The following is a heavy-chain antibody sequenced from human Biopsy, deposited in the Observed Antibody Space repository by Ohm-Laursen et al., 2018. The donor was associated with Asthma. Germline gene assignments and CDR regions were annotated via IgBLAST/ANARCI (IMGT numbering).Heavy chain of an antibody. CDR1: GGTFNTYA. D-gene: IGHD2-2*01. CDR3: ARKAGSCISRTCYSLDF. Sequence: ASVKVSCKPLGGTFNTYAIGWVRQAPGQGLEWMGGINSVFGTTTYPQKFQDRVTITADDSTSTVYMELSSLRSEDTAVYYCARKAGSCISRTCYSLDFWGQGTLVTVSS. CDR2: INSVFGTT. J-gene: IGHJ4*02. V-gene: IGHV1-69*13.